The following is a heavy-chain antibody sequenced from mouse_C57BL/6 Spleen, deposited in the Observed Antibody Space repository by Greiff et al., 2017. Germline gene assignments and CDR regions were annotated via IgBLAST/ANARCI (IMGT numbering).Heavy chain of an antibody. CDR2: IDPEDGDT. CDR3: TSSYYNFDY. CDR1: GFNIKDYY. J-gene: IGHJ2*01. Sequence: VQLQQSGAELVRPGASVKLSCTASGFNIKDYYMHWVKQRPEQGLEWIGRIDPEDGDTEYAPKFQGKDTMTADTSSNTAYLPLSSLTSEDTAVYYCTSSYYNFDYWGQGTTLTVSS. D-gene: IGHD2-12*01. V-gene: IGHV14-1*01.